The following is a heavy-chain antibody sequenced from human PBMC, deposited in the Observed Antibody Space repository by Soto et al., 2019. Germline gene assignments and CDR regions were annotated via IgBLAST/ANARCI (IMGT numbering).Heavy chain of an antibody. CDR1: GFTCSYYS. CDR2: ISWNRDTI. J-gene: IGHJ4*02. CDR3: ARVEGGALDH. V-gene: IGHV3-48*02. Sequence: RSLRLSCVASGFTCSYYSMNWFRQAPGKGLEWISYISWNRDTIFYADSVTGRFTVSRDDATHSLHLQINGLRDEDTAVYYCARVEGGALDHWGQGTLVTVSS. D-gene: IGHD1-1*01.